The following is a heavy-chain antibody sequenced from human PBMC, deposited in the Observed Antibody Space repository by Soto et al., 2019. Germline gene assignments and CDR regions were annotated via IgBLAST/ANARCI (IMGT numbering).Heavy chain of an antibody. CDR3: ARDPPPSSGRLNDAFDI. D-gene: IGHD6-19*01. CDR2: ISSSSSYI. J-gene: IGHJ3*02. V-gene: IGHV3-21*01. CDR1: GFTFSSYS. Sequence: PGGSLRLSCAASGFTFSSYSMNWVRQAPGKGLEWVSSISSSSSYIYYADSVKGRFTISRDNAKNSLYLQMNSLRAEDTAVYYCARDPPPSSGRLNDAFDIWGQGTMVTVSS.